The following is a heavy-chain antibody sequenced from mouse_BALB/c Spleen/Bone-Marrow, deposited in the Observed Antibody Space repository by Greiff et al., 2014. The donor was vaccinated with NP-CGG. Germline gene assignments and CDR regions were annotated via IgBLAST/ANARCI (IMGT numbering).Heavy chain of an antibody. V-gene: IGHV2-6-2*01. J-gene: IGHJ4*01. Sequence: VQLVESGPDLVAPSQSLSITCTVSGFSLTLYGVHWVRQSPGKGLEWLVVIWSDGTTTYNSALKARLSINKDNSKSQSFLNLNRLQTDDTAMYYCARHERGYPYAIDYWGQGTSVTVSS. D-gene: IGHD2-2*01. CDR1: GFSLTLYG. CDR3: ARHERGYPYAIDY. CDR2: IWSDGTT.